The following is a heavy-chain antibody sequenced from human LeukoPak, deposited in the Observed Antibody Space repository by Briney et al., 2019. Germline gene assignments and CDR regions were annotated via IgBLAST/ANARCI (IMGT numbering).Heavy chain of an antibody. CDR1: GFTFSSYG. J-gene: IGHJ4*02. V-gene: IGHV3-30*02. D-gene: IGHD4-11*01. Sequence: GGSLRLSCAASGFTFSSYGMHWVRQAPGKGLEWVAFIRYDGSNKYYADSVKGRFTISRDNSKNTLYLQMNSLRAEDTAVYNCAREAYDYRYLDYWGQGALVTVSS. CDR3: AREAYDYRYLDY. CDR2: IRYDGSNK.